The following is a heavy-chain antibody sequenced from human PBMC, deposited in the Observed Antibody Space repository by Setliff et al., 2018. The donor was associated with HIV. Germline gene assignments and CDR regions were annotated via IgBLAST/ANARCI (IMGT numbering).Heavy chain of an antibody. Sequence: ASVKVSCKASGGTFSSYAISWVRQAPGQGLEWMGGIIPIFGTANYAQKFQGRVTITADESTSTAYMELSSLRSEDTAVYYCARDILERGYYYYYYMDVWGKGTTVTVSS. CDR2: IIPIFGTA. V-gene: IGHV1-69*13. D-gene: IGHD3-3*01. CDR1: GGTFSSYA. CDR3: ARDILERGYYYYYYMDV. J-gene: IGHJ6*03.